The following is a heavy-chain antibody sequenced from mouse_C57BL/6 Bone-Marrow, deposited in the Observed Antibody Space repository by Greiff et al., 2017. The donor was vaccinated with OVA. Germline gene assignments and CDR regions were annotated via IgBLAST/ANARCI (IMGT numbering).Heavy chain of an antibody. CDR3: TRLHYGSSYENY. V-gene: IGHV1-15*01. D-gene: IGHD1-1*01. CDR1: GYTFTDYE. Sequence: VHLVESGAELVRPGASVTLSCKASGYTFTDYEMHWVKQTPVHGLEWIGAIDPETGGTAYNQKFKGKAILTADKSSSTAYMELRSLTSEDSAVYYCTRLHYGSSYENYWGQGTTLTVSS. CDR2: IDPETGGT. J-gene: IGHJ2*01.